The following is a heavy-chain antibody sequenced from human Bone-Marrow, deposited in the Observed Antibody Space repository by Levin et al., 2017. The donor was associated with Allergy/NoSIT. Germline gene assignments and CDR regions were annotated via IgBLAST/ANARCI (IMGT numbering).Heavy chain of an antibody. V-gene: IGHV3-30-3*01. CDR1: GFTFSSYA. J-gene: IGHJ4*02. CDR3: ARANGSGSYYNVDY. D-gene: IGHD3-10*01. CDR2: ISYDGSNK. Sequence: GGSLRLSCAASGFTFSSYAMHWVRQAPGKGLEWVAVISYDGSNKYYADSVKGRFTISRDNSKNTLYLQMNSLRAEDTAVYYCARANGSGSYYNVDYWGQGTLVTVSS.